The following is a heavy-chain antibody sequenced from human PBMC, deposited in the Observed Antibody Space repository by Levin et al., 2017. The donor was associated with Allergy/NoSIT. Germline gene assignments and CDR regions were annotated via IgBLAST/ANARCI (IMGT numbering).Heavy chain of an antibody. CDR1: GDSVSTQSAA. V-gene: IGHV6-1*01. CDR3: ARESLVSNTSPWYWDALGV. J-gene: IGHJ3*01. D-gene: IGHD6-19*01. CDR2: TYYRTTYSGSKYYF. Sequence: KSSETLSLTCAISGDSVSTQSAAWNWIRQSPSRGLEWLGRTYYRTTYSGSKYYFDYAVSVRGRMHINADTSRNQFSLLLDSVTPEDTAVYYCARESLVSNTSPWYWDALGVWGQGTMVTVSS.